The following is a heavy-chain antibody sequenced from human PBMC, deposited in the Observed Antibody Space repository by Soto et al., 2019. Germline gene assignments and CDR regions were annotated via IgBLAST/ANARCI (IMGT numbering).Heavy chain of an antibody. J-gene: IGHJ4*02. Sequence: SETLSLTCAVSGGSISSGGYSWSWIRQPPGKGLEWIGYIYHSGSTYYNPSLKSRVTISVDRSKNQFSLKLSSVTAADTAVYYCASYNWGSVYYFDYRGQGTPVPVSS. D-gene: IGHD7-27*01. CDR3: ASYNWGSVYYFDY. CDR1: GGSISSGGYS. CDR2: IYHSGST. V-gene: IGHV4-30-2*01.